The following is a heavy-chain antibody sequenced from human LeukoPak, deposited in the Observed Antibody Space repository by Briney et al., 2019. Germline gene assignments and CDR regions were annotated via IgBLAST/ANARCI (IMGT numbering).Heavy chain of an antibody. CDR3: ASQIVVPAAMYYYYGMDV. V-gene: IGHV3-30-3*01. Sequence: GRSLRLSCAASGFTFSSYAMHWVRQAPGKGPEWVAVISYDGSNKYYADSVKGRFTISRDNSKNTLYLQMNSLRAEDTAVYYCASQIVVPAAMYYYYGMDVWGQGTTVTVSS. CDR2: ISYDGSNK. D-gene: IGHD2-2*01. J-gene: IGHJ6*02. CDR1: GFTFSSYA.